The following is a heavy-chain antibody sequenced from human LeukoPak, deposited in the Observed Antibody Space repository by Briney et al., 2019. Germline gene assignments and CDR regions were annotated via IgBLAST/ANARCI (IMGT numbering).Heavy chain of an antibody. Sequence: SDTLSLTCTVSGGSISTYYWSWIRQPPGKGLECIGYIYYSGNTNCNPSLKSRVTISIDTSKNQFSLKLTSVTAADTAVYYCARVGSGSFDYWGQGTLVTVSS. CDR3: ARVGSGSFDY. J-gene: IGHJ4*02. CDR2: IYYSGNT. D-gene: IGHD3-10*01. V-gene: IGHV4-59*07. CDR1: GGSISTYY.